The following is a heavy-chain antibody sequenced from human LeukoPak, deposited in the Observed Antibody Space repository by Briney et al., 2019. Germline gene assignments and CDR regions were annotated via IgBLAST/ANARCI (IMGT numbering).Heavy chain of an antibody. D-gene: IGHD5-24*01. CDR2: IIPILSIA. V-gene: IGHV1-69*04. J-gene: IGHJ1*01. CDR3: AREGRVVEMATGEYFQH. Sequence: SVKVSCKASGGTFSSYTISWVRQAPGQGLEWMGRIIPILSIANYAQKFQGRVTITADKSTSTAYMELSSLRSEDTAVYYCAREGRVVEMATGEYFQHWGQGTLVTVSS. CDR1: GGTFSSYT.